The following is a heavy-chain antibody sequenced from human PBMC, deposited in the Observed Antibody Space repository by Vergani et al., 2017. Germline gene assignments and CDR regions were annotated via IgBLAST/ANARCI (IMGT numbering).Heavy chain of an antibody. CDR2: IYPGDSDT. V-gene: IGHV5-51*01. CDR1: GYSFTSYW. J-gene: IGHJ6*02. Sequence: EVQLVQSGAEVKKPGESLKISCKGSGYSFTSYWIGWVRQMPGKGLEWMGIIYPGDSDTRYSPSFQGQVTISADKSISTAYLQWSSLKASDTAMYYCASLITMLDEGPHYYYGMDVWGQGTTVTVSS. D-gene: IGHD3-3*01. CDR3: ASLITMLDEGPHYYYGMDV.